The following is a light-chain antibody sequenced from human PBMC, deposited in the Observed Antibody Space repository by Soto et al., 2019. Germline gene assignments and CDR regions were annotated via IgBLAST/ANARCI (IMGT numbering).Light chain of an antibody. CDR2: AVS. CDR3: NSYTSKSTGV. Sequence: QSALTQPASVSGTPRQSITISGTGTSSDVGGYNYVSWYQQHPGKAPKLIIYAVSNQPSGVSNRFSGSKSGDTASLTISGTQAEDEADYYCNSYTSKSTGVFGTGTKVTVL. CDR1: SSDVGGYNY. V-gene: IGLV2-14*01. J-gene: IGLJ1*01.